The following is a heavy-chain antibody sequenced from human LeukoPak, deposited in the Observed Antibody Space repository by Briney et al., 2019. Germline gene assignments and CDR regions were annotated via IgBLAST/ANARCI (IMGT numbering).Heavy chain of an antibody. CDR1: GFTFSSYA. D-gene: IGHD2-2*01. CDR3: AKDRLGYCSSTSCYVLASNWFDP. V-gene: IGHV3-23*01. CDR2: ISGSGGST. Sequence: GGSLRLSCAASGFTFSSYAMSWVRQAPGKGLEWVSAISGSGGSTYYADSVKGRFTISRDNSKNTLYLQMNSLRAEDTAVYYCAKDRLGYCSSTSCYVLASNWFDPWGQGTLVTVSA. J-gene: IGHJ5*02.